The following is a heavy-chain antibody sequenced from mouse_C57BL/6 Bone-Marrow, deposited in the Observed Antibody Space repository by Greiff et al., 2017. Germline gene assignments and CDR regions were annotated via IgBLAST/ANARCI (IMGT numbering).Heavy chain of an antibody. J-gene: IGHJ2*01. CDR2: IHPNSGST. Sequence: QVQLKQPGAELVKPGASVKLSCKASGYTFTSYWMHWVKQRPGQGLEWIGMIHPNSGSTNYNEKFKSKATLTVDKSSSTAYMQLSSLTSEDSAVYYCVRRYYGNSCVDYGGQGTTLTVSS. V-gene: IGHV1-64*01. CDR1: GYTFTSYW. CDR3: VRRYYGNSCVDY. D-gene: IGHD1-1*01.